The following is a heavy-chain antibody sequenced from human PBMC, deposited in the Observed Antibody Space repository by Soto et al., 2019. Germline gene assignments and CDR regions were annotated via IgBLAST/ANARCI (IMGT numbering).Heavy chain of an antibody. J-gene: IGHJ5*02. Sequence: SETLSLTCTVSGGSISSGGYYWSWIRQHPGKGLERIGYIYYSGSTYYNPSLKSRVTISVDTSKNQFSLKLSSVTAADTAVYYCARVNYDILTGYYSPLNWFDPWGQGTLVTVSS. CDR3: ARVNYDILTGYYSPLNWFDP. CDR1: GGSISSGGYY. CDR2: IYYSGST. D-gene: IGHD3-9*01. V-gene: IGHV4-31*03.